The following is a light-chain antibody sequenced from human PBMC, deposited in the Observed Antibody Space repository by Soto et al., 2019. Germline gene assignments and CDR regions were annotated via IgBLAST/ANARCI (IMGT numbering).Light chain of an antibody. CDR2: TVS. V-gene: IGKV3D-15*01. CDR1: QSVLTN. CDR3: QQRYRWPPIT. Sequence: EIVVTQSPAILSVSPGERVTLSCRASQSVLTNLAWYQQKLGQAPRLLIHTVSRRATGIPDRFSGSGSGTDFTLTISSLEPEDFAVYYCQQRYRWPPITFGQGTRLEIK. J-gene: IGKJ5*01.